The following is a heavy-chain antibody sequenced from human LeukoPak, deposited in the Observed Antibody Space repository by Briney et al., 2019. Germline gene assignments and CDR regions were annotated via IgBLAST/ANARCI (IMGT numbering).Heavy chain of an antibody. CDR3: ARGRPHGNDY. D-gene: IGHD4-23*01. Sequence: GGSLRLSCAASGFTFSSYWMNWVRQAPGKGLVWVSRIASDGSSTTYADSVKGRFSISRDNAKNTLYLQMNSLRAEDTAVYYCARGRPHGNDYWGQGTLVTVSS. J-gene: IGHJ4*02. CDR2: IASDGSST. CDR1: GFTFSSYW. V-gene: IGHV3-74*01.